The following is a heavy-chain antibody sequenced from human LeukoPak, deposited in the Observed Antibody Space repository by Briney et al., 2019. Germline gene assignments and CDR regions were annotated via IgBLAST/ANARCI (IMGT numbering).Heavy chain of an antibody. CDR3: AKHEGSRQEGDTPPLH. CDR1: GFTFSSYG. J-gene: IGHJ4*02. D-gene: IGHD6-13*01. Sequence: PGGSLRLSCAASGFTFSSYGMHWVRQAPGKGLEWVAVIWYDGSNKYYADSVKGRFTISRDNSKNTLYLQMNSLRAEDTAVYYCAKHEGSRQEGDTPPLHWGQGTLVTVSS. CDR2: IWYDGSNK. V-gene: IGHV3-33*06.